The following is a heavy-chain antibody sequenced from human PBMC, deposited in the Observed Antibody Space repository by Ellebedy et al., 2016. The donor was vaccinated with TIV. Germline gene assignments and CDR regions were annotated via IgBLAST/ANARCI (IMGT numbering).Heavy chain of an antibody. D-gene: IGHD3-10*01. CDR2: IYSGGST. CDR3: ARVGKRGYYYMDV. J-gene: IGHJ6*03. Sequence: GESLKISXVASGLTVSSNFMNWFRQAPGKGLEWVSVIYSGGSTYYADSVKGRFSISRDNSKNTLYLQINTLRAEDTAVYYCARVGKRGYYYMDVWGKGTTVTVSS. V-gene: IGHV3-53*01. CDR1: GLTVSSNF.